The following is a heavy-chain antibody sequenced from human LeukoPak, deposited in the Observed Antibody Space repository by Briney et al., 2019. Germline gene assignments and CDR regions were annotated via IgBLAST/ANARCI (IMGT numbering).Heavy chain of an antibody. D-gene: IGHD6-13*01. J-gene: IGHJ5*02. CDR2: INPNSGGT. Sequence: ASVKVSCKASGYTFTGYYMHWVRQAPGQGLEWMGRINPNSGGTNYAHKFQGRVTMTRDTSISTAYMELSRLRSDDTAVYYCARDWRIAAAANWFDPWGQGTLVTVSS. V-gene: IGHV1-2*06. CDR1: GYTFTGYY. CDR3: ARDWRIAAAANWFDP.